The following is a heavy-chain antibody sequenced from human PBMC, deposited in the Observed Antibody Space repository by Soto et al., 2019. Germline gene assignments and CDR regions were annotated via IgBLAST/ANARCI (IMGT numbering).Heavy chain of an antibody. CDR3: ARHPTTGDTDLWFDP. Sequence: QLQLLESGPGLVKASETLSLTCSVSGGSISTSRSYWAWIRQPPGKGLEWLANIFYSGSTFYNPSFASRVSVSVDTSKNEFSLKLRSVTTADTAVYYCARHPTTGDTDLWFDPWGRGTLVTVSS. D-gene: IGHD2-21*01. CDR1: GGSISTSRSY. J-gene: IGHJ5*02. CDR2: IFYSGST. V-gene: IGHV4-39*01.